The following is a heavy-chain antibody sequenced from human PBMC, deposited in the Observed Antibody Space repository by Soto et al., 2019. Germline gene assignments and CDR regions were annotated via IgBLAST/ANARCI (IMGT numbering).Heavy chain of an antibody. CDR2: IYPGDSDT. V-gene: IGHV5-51*01. D-gene: IGHD2-2*01. CDR3: ARGYCTTTICDPWFDP. Sequence: GESLKISCTGVGYSFTSYWIGWVRQMPGKGLEWMGIIYPGDSDTRYSPSFQGQVTISADKTITTAYLQWSSLKASDTAMYYCARGYCTTTICDPWFDPWGQGTLVTVSS. J-gene: IGHJ5*02. CDR1: GYSFTSYW.